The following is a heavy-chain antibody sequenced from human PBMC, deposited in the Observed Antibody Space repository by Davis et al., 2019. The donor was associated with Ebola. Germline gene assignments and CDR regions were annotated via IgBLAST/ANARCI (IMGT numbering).Heavy chain of an antibody. CDR2: ISGSGGST. CDR1: GFTFSSYA. J-gene: IGHJ4*02. Sequence: GGSLRLSCAASGFTFSSYAMSWVRQAPGKGLEWVSAISGSGGSTYYADSVKGRFTISRDNSKNTLYLQMNSLRAEDTAVYYCAKARVPILEWLYDYWGQGTLVTVSS. D-gene: IGHD3-3*01. V-gene: IGHV3-23*01. CDR3: AKARVPILEWLYDY.